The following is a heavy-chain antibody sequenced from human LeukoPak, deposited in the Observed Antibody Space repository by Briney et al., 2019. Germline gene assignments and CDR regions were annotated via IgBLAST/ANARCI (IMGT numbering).Heavy chain of an antibody. CDR2: FDPEDGET. CDR1: GYTLTELS. D-gene: IGHD2-2*01. V-gene: IGHV1-24*01. J-gene: IGHJ4*02. CDR3: ASGYCSSTSCFWAY. Sequence: ASVKVSCKVSGYTLTELSMHWVRQAPGKGLEWMGGFDPEDGETIYAQKFQGRVTMTEDTSTDTAYMELSSLRSEDTAVYYCASGYCSSTSCFWAYWGQGTLVTVSS.